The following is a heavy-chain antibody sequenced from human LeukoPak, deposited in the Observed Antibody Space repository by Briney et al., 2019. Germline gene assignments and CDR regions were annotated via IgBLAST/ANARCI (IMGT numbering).Heavy chain of an antibody. CDR1: GFTFSGYW. Sequence: GGSLRLSCAAPGFTFSGYWMSWVRQTPEKGLEWVANIKQDGSEIYYVDSVKGRFTISRDNAENSLYLQMNSLRADDTAVYYCARDKIVGPTTLDYWGQGTLVTVSS. D-gene: IGHD1-26*01. J-gene: IGHJ4*02. V-gene: IGHV3-7*01. CDR3: ARDKIVGPTTLDY. CDR2: IKQDGSEI.